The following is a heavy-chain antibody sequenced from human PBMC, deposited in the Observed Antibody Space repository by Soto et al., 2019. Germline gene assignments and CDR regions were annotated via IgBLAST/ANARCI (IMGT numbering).Heavy chain of an antibody. V-gene: IGHV3-23*01. CDR3: AKDQGWVVVVVAGFDY. CDR1: GFTFSSYA. CDR2: ISGSGGST. Sequence: EVQLLESGGGLVQPGGSLRLSCAASGFTFSSYAMSWVRQAPGKGLEWVSAISGSGGSTYYADSVKGRFTISRDNSKNTLNLQMNSLRAEDTAVYYCAKDQGWVVVVVAGFDYWGQGTLVTVSS. D-gene: IGHD2-15*01. J-gene: IGHJ4*02.